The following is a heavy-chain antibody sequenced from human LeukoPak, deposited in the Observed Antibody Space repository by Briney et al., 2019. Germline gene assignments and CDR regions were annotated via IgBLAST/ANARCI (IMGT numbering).Heavy chain of an antibody. V-gene: IGHV1-2*06. Sequence: ASVKVSCKASGYTFTDNYIHWVRQAPGQGLEWMGRVNPGSGGINYAQKFQGRVTMTRDKSINTAFVELRRLRSDDTATYYCARAQNYHDRSGYSDDTFDVWGHGTMITVSS. D-gene: IGHD3-22*01. CDR1: GYTFTDNY. CDR2: VNPGSGGI. CDR3: ARAQNYHDRSGYSDDTFDV. J-gene: IGHJ3*01.